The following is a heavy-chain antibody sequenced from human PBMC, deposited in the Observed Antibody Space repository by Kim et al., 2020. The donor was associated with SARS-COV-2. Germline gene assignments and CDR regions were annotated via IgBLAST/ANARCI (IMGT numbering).Heavy chain of an antibody. D-gene: IGHD3-10*01. CDR3: ARVGDSMVRGVIAAFDI. CDR1: GFTFSSYE. V-gene: IGHV3-48*03. J-gene: IGHJ3*02. CDR2: ISSSGSTI. Sequence: GGSLRLSCAASGFTFSSYEMNWVRQAPGKGLEWVSYISSSGSTIYYADSVKGRFTISRDNAKNSLYLQMNSLRAEDTAVYYCARVGDSMVRGVIAAFDIWGQGTMVTVSS.